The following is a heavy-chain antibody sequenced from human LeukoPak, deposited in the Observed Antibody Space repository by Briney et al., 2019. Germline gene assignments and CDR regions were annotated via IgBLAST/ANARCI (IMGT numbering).Heavy chain of an antibody. Sequence: GGSLRLSCAASGFTFSSYWMHWVRQAPGKGLVWVSRINSDGSSTSYADSVKGRFTISRDNAKNTLYLQMNSLRAEDTAVYYCATSQFVNDSSVTLDYWGQGTLVTVSS. V-gene: IGHV3-74*01. J-gene: IGHJ4*02. CDR3: ATSQFVNDSSVTLDY. CDR2: INSDGSST. CDR1: GFTFSSYW. D-gene: IGHD3-22*01.